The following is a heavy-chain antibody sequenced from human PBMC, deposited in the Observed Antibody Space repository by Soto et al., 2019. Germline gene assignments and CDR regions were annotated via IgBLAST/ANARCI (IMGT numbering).Heavy chain of an antibody. CDR3: ARLPSGSYFDY. Sequence: QLQLQESGPGLVKPSETLSLTCTVSGGSISSSSYYWGWIRQPPGKGLEWIGSIYYSGSTYYNPSRKSRVTISVDTSKNQFSLKLSSVTAADTAVYYCARLPSGSYFDYWGQGTLVTVSS. D-gene: IGHD1-26*01. V-gene: IGHV4-39*01. CDR2: IYYSGST. CDR1: GGSISSSSYY. J-gene: IGHJ4*02.